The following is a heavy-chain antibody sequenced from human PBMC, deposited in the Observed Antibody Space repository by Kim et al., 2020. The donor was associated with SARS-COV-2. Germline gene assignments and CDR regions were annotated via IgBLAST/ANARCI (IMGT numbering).Heavy chain of an antibody. CDR2: IYYSGST. Sequence: SETLSLTCTVSGGSISSGGYYWSWIRQHPGKGLEWIGYIYYSGSTYYNPSLKSRVTISVDTSKNQFSLKLSSVTAADTAVYYCAREGYCGGDCSAGWVGYWGQGTLVTVSS. V-gene: IGHV4-31*03. CDR1: GGSISSGGYY. D-gene: IGHD2-21*02. J-gene: IGHJ4*02. CDR3: AREGYCGGDCSAGWVGY.